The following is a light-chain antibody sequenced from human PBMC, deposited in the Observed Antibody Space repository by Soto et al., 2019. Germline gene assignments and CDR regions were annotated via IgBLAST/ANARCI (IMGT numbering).Light chain of an antibody. CDR3: SSYTAYTTLWV. Sequence: QSALTQPASVSGSPGQSITISCTGTPSDISNYNYVSWYQQHPGKAPKLIIYGVSNRPSGVSNRFSASKSGNAASLTISGLEAEDEADYYCSSYTAYTTLWVFGGGTQLTV. CDR1: PSDISNYNY. V-gene: IGLV2-14*01. CDR2: GVS. J-gene: IGLJ3*02.